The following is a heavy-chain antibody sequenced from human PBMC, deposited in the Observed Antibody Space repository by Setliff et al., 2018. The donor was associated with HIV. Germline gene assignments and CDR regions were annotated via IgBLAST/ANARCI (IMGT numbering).Heavy chain of an antibody. CDR2: IYYSGST. CDR1: GGSISSYY. Sequence: PSETLSLTCTVSGGSISSYYWSWIRQPPGKGLEWIGYIYYSGSTNYNPSLKSRVTISVDTSKNQFSLKLSSVTAADTAVYYCASSNYRFVYFDYWGQGTLVTV. D-gene: IGHD1-7*01. V-gene: IGHV4-59*01. CDR3: ASSNYRFVYFDY. J-gene: IGHJ4*02.